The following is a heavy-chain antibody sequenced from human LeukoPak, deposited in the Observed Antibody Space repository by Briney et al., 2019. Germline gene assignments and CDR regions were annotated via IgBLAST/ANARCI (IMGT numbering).Heavy chain of an antibody. CDR2: ISYDGSNK. Sequence: GGSLRLSCAASGFTFSSYGMHWVRQAPGKGLEWVAVISYDGSNKYYADSVKGRFTISRDNSKNTLYLQMNSLRAEDTAVYYCARDLASGWPYNWFDPWGQGTLVTVSS. CDR1: GFTFSSYG. J-gene: IGHJ5*02. D-gene: IGHD6-19*01. V-gene: IGHV3-30*19. CDR3: ARDLASGWPYNWFDP.